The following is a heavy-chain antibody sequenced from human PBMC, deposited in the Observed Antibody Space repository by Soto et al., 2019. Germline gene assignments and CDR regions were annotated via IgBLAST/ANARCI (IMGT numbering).Heavy chain of an antibody. Sequence: QVQLVQSGAEVKKPGSSVKVSCKASGGTFSSYSINWVRQAPGQGLEWTGEIIPIFGTANYAQKFQGRVTITADESTSTAYMELSSLRSEDTAVYCCARDGGRHSGGIDYWGQGTLVTVSS. V-gene: IGHV1-69*01. J-gene: IGHJ4*02. CDR2: IIPIFGTA. D-gene: IGHD1-26*01. CDR1: GGTFSSYS. CDR3: ARDGGRHSGGIDY.